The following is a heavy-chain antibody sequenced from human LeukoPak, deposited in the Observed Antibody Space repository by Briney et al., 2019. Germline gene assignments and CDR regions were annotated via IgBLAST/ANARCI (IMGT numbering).Heavy chain of an antibody. J-gene: IGHJ4*02. CDR1: GFTVSNNY. Sequence: SGGSLRLSCAASGFTVSNNYMSWVRQAPGKGLEWVSRIDRDGSSTNYADSVKGRFTISRDNAKNTLYLQMNSLKTEDTAVYYCTTHRGEWVLDYWGQETLVTVSS. CDR2: IDRDGSST. CDR3: TTHRGEWVLDY. V-gene: IGHV3-74*01. D-gene: IGHD3-16*01.